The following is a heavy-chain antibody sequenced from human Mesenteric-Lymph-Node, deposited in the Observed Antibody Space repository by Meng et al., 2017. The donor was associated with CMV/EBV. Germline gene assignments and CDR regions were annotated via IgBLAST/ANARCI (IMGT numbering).Heavy chain of an antibody. Sequence: ASVTVSCKASGYTFTNYYLHWVRQAPGQGLEWMGIINPNGGSATYAQRFQGRITMTRDRSTRTVYMELSSLRSEDTAVYHCARDKGAGSYYPGYSFDYWGQGTLVTVSS. CDR2: INPNGGSA. V-gene: IGHV1-46*01. CDR1: GYTFTNYY. J-gene: IGHJ4*02. D-gene: IGHD3-10*01. CDR3: ARDKGAGSYYPGYSFDY.